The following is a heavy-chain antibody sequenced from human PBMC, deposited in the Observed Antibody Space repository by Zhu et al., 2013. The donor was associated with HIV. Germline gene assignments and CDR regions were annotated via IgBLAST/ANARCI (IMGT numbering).Heavy chain of an antibody. D-gene: IGHD5-12*01. V-gene: IGHV1-69*01. J-gene: IGHJ4*02. CDR1: GGTFSSHS. CDR2: IIPIFGTA. Sequence: QVQLVQSGAEVKKPGSSVKVSCKASGGTFSSHSISWVRQAPGQGLEWMGGIIPIFGTAHYAQKFQGRVTIIADASTYTIYMEMSSLRSEDTAVYYCARGTYTAYDSFDYWGQGTLVTVSS. CDR3: ARGTYTAYDSFDY.